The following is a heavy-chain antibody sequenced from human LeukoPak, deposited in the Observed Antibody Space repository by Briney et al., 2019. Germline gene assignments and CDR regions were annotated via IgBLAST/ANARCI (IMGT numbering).Heavy chain of an antibody. J-gene: IGHJ4*02. CDR3: ARAGRSADSGTTYYDYLDY. CDR2: LASDERKK. CDR1: GFTFSDYP. Sequence: PGGSLGLSCVASGFTFSDYPIHWVRQAPGKGLEWVAVLASDERKKYYADSVKGRFTISRDNSKNSLFLQMSTLRPEDTAVYYCARAGRSADSGTTYYDYLDYWGQGAQVTVSS. V-gene: IGHV3-30*04. D-gene: IGHD1-26*01.